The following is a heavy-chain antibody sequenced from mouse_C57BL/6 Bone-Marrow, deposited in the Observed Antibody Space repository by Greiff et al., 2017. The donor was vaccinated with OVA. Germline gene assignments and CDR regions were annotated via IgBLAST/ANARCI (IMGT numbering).Heavy chain of an antibody. CDR2: IDPENGDT. D-gene: IGHD3-2*02. Sequence: EVQLQQSGAELVRPGASVKLSCTASGFNIKDDYMHWVKQRPEQGLEWIGWIDPENGDTEYASKFQGKATITADTSSNTAYLQLSSLTSEDTAVYYCTTDSSGSGYYFDYWGQGTTLTVSS. CDR3: TTDSSGSGYYFDY. CDR1: GFNIKDDY. V-gene: IGHV14-4*01. J-gene: IGHJ2*01.